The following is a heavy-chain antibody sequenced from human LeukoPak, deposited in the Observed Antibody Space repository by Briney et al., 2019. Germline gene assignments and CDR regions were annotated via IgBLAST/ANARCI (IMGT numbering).Heavy chain of an antibody. J-gene: IGHJ6*03. CDR3: ARANGIAAAGHYYYYYYMDV. Sequence: SETLSLTCAVYGGSFSGYYWSWIRQPAGKGLEWIGRIYTSGSTNYNPSLKSRVTMSVDTSKNQFSLKLSSVTAADTAVYYCARANGIAAAGHYYYYYYMDVWGKGTTVTVSS. D-gene: IGHD6-13*01. CDR2: IYTSGST. V-gene: IGHV4-59*10. CDR1: GGSFSGYY.